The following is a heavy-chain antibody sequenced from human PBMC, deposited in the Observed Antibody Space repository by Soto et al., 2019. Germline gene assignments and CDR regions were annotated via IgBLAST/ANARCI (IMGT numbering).Heavy chain of an antibody. V-gene: IGHV1-58*01. Sequence: SVKVSCKASGSTFTKSAVQWVRQARGQRLEWIGWIVVGNGNTYYAQKFQDRVTLTRDMSTSTAYMEVSSLTSEDAAVYYCAAYVLGVGHWGQGTLVTGSS. D-gene: IGHD3-10*01. CDR3: AAYVLGVGH. CDR2: IVVGNGNT. CDR1: GSTFTKSA. J-gene: IGHJ4*02.